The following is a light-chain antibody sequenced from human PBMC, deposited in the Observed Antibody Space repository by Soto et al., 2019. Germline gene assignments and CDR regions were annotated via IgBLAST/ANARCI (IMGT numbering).Light chain of an antibody. J-gene: IGLJ1*01. CDR1: SSDVGKYDR. V-gene: IGLV2-18*02. CDR3: RSYTSTSRYV. Sequence: QSALTQPPSVSGSPGQSVTISCTGTSSDVGKYDRVSWYQQPPGTAPKLIIYEVTNRPSGVPARFSGSKSGNTASLTISGLQAEYEADYSCRSYTSTSRYVFGAGTKVTVL. CDR2: EVT.